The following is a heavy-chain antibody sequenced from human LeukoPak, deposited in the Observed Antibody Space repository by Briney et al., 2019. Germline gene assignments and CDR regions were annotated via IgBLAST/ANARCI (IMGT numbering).Heavy chain of an antibody. CDR1: GFTFSSYW. J-gene: IGHJ4*02. V-gene: IGHV3-74*01. CDR2: IKSDGSST. D-gene: IGHD3-16*02. Sequence: GGSLRLSCAASGFTFSSYWMHWVRQAPGKGLVWVSRIKSDGSSTSYADSVKGRFTISRDNGMNTLYLQMNSLRAEDTAVYYCARDPFGESSYWGRGILVTVSS. CDR3: ARDPFGESSY.